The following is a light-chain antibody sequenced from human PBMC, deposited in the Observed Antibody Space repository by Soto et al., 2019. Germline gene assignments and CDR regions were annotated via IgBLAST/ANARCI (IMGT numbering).Light chain of an antibody. CDR1: QSLLHITGETF. CDR3: MQSTQRPPT. J-gene: IGKJ5*01. Sequence: DVVMTQTPLSLSVAPGQPASISCKSSQSLLHITGETFLFWYLQKPGQSPQLLIYEVSTRVSGVPDRFSGIGSGTDFTLEISRVETDDVGIYYCMQSTQRPPTFGQGTRLGIE. V-gene: IGKV2D-29*02. CDR2: EVS.